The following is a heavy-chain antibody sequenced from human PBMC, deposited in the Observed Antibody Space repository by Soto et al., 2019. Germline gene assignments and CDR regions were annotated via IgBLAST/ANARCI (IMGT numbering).Heavy chain of an antibody. J-gene: IGHJ3*02. D-gene: IGHD3-10*01. CDR3: ARDMPVRRGAPGGRSSGSYYKRTHAFDI. Sequence: EVQLVESGGGLVKPGGSLRLSCAASGFTFSSYSMNWVRQAPGKGLEWVSSISSSSSYIYYADSVKGRFTISRDNAKNSLYLQMNSMRAEDTAVYYCARDMPVRRGAPGGRSSGSYYKRTHAFDIWGQGTMVTVSS. CDR1: GFTFSSYS. CDR2: ISSSSSYI. V-gene: IGHV3-21*01.